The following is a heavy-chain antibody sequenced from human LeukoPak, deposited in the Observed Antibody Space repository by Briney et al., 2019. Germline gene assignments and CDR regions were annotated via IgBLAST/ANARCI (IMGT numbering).Heavy chain of an antibody. J-gene: IGHJ4*02. D-gene: IGHD3-10*01. CDR1: KFTFSAYY. CDR3: ARCGDGLPCDFDY. CDR2: ISSTSSTM. Sequence: GGTLTLSCAASKFTFSAYYMSWVRQAPPKGLDWVSYISSTSSTMYYADSVRGRFTISRDNAKNSLYLQMNNLRAEDTAVYYCARCGDGLPCDFDYWGQGTLVTVSS. V-gene: IGHV3-11*04.